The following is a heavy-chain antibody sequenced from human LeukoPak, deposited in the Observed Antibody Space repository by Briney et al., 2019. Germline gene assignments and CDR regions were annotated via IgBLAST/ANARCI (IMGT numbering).Heavy chain of an antibody. CDR3: ARGTVVVVAATPRWFDP. D-gene: IGHD2-15*01. CDR2: INHSGST. Sequence: PGGSLRLSCAASGFTFSSYEMNWVRQPPGKGLEWIGEINHSGSTNYNPSLKSRVTISVDTSKNQFSLKLSSVTAADTAVYYCARGTVVVVAATPRWFDPWGQGTLVTVSS. V-gene: IGHV4-34*01. J-gene: IGHJ5*02. CDR1: GFTFSSYE.